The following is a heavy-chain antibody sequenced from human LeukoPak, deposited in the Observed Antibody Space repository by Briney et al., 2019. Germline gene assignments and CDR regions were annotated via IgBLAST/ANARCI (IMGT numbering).Heavy chain of an antibody. V-gene: IGHV3-30-3*01. CDR3: ARAGSPNWFDP. Sequence: QTGGSLRLSCAASGFTFSSYAMHWVRQAPGKGLEWVAVISYDGSNKYYADSVKGRFTISRDNSKNTLCLQMNSLRAEDTAVYYCARAGSPNWFDPWGQGTLVTVSS. D-gene: IGHD6-13*01. J-gene: IGHJ5*02. CDR2: ISYDGSNK. CDR1: GFTFSSYA.